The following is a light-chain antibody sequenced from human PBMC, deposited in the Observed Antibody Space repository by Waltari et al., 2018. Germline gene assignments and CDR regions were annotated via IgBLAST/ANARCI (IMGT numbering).Light chain of an antibody. J-gene: IGKJ1*01. CDR1: QSVTRA. CDR2: GAS. Sequence: ILLTQSPGTLSLSPGERATLSCRASQSVTRALAWYQQKPGQAPRLLIYGASNRATGIPDRFSGSGSETDFSLTISRLEPEDFAVYYCQHYVRLPATFGQGTKVEIK. V-gene: IGKV3-20*01. CDR3: QHYVRLPAT.